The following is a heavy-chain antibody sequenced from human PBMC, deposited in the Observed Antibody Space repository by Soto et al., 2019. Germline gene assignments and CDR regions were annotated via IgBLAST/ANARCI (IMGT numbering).Heavy chain of an antibody. J-gene: IGHJ4*02. CDR2: INHSGST. CDR3: AIDCSGGSCSLGVDY. Sequence: QVQLQQWGAGLLKPSETLSLTCAVYGGSFSGYYWSWIRQPTGKGLEWIGEINHSGSTNYNPSLKSRVTISVETSKTQFSLKLSSVTAADTAVYYGAIDCSGGSCSLGVDYWGQGTLVTVSS. V-gene: IGHV4-34*01. CDR1: GGSFSGYY. D-gene: IGHD2-15*01.